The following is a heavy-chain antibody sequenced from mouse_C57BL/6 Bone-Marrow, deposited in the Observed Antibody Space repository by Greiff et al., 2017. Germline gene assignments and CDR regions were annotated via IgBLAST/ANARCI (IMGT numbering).Heavy chain of an antibody. D-gene: IGHD1-1*01. Sequence: QVQLQQSGAELARPGASVKLSCKASGYTFTSYGISWVKQRTGQGLEWIGEIYPRSGNNYYNEKFKGKATLTADKSSSTAYMELHSLASEDSSVYFCARQDYGSSPDYWGQGTTLTVSS. CDR1: GYTFTSYG. V-gene: IGHV1-81*01. J-gene: IGHJ2*01. CDR3: ARQDYGSSPDY. CDR2: IYPRSGNN.